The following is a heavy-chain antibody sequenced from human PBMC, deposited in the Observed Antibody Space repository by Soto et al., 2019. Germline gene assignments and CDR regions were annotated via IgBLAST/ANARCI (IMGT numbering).Heavy chain of an antibody. CDR3: AADATAWQQMVPSDY. Sequence: ASVKVSCKASGFTFTSSAFQWVRQALGQRLEWIGWIAVGSGYTNYAQRFQDRVTLTRDMSTATTYMELSRLTSEDTAIYYCAADATAWQQMVPSDYWGQGTLVTVSS. J-gene: IGHJ4*02. V-gene: IGHV1-58*01. CDR2: IAVGSGYT. CDR1: GFTFTSSA. D-gene: IGHD2-8*01.